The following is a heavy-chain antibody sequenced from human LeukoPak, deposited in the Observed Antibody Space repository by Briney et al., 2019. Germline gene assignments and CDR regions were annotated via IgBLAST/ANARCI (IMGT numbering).Heavy chain of an antibody. CDR1: GGSISSGGYY. CDR3: ARGDEEQRYGMDV. CDR2: IYYSGST. J-gene: IGHJ6*02. Sequence: PSETLSLTCTVSGGSISSGGYYWSWIRQHPGKGLEWIGYIYYSGSTYYNPSLKRRVTISVDTSKNQFSLKLSSVTAADTAVYYCARGDEEQRYGMDVWGQGTTVTVSS. V-gene: IGHV4-31*03. D-gene: IGHD1/OR15-1a*01.